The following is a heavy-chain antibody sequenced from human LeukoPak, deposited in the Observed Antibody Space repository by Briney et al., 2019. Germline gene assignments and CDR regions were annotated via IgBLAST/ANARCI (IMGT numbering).Heavy chain of an antibody. J-gene: IGHJ4*02. Sequence: GGSLRVSCSASGFSFNKYAVHWVRQAPGKGLEDVSPVSRTGNYTYYADSVKGRFTISRDNSNNTLYLQMSSLRIEDTAIYFCVKGPPTSGNSWGKGTLVPVPS. CDR2: VSRTGNYT. CDR3: VKGPPTSGNS. CDR1: GFSFNKYA. V-gene: IGHV3-64D*06. D-gene: IGHD1-1*01.